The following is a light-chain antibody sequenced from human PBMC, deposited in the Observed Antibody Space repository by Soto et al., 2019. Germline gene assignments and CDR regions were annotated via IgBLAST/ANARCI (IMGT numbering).Light chain of an antibody. CDR2: DAS. V-gene: IGKV3-20*01. J-gene: IGKJ1*01. CDR1: QSVSSY. CDR3: QQYGSSRRT. Sequence: EIVLTQSPATLSLSPGERATLSCRASQSVSSYLAWYQQKPGQAPRLLIYDASNRATGIPDRFSGSGSGTDFTLTISRLEPEDFAVYYCQQYGSSRRTFGQGTKVDIK.